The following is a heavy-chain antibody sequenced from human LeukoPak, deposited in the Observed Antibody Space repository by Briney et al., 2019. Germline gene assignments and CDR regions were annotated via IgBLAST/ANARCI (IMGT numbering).Heavy chain of an antibody. CDR3: ARDRSSSWDSNWFDP. CDR1: GGSISSGGYS. CDR2: IYHSGST. J-gene: IGHJ5*02. V-gene: IGHV4-30-2*01. Sequence: SETLSLTCAVSGGSISSGGYSWSWIRQPPGKGLEWIGYIYHSGSTYYNPSLKSRVTISVDRSKNQFSLKLSSVTAADTVVYYCARDRSSSWDSNWFDPWGQGTLVTVSS. D-gene: IGHD6-13*01.